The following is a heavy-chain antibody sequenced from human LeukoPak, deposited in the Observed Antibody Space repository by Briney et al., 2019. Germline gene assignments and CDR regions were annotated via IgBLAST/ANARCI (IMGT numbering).Heavy chain of an antibody. V-gene: IGHV4-34*01. Sequence: SETLSLTCAVYGGSFSGYYWSWIRQPPGKGLEWIGEINHSGSTNYNPSLKSRVTISVDTSKNQFSLKLSSVTAADTAVYYCARAPIDGSWYVAGMDVWSQGTTVTVSS. D-gene: IGHD6-13*01. CDR2: INHSGST. J-gene: IGHJ6*02. CDR3: ARAPIDGSWYVAGMDV. CDR1: GGSFSGYY.